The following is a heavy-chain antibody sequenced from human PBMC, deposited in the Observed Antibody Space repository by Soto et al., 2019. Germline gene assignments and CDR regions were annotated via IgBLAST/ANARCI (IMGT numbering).Heavy chain of an antibody. CDR1: GFTFTSSA. D-gene: IGHD4-4*01. V-gene: IGHV1-58*02. Sequence: SVKVSCKASGFTFTSSAMQWVRQARGQRLEWIGWIVVGSGNTNYAQKFQERVTITRDMSTSTAYMELSSLRSEDTAVYYCAADSAYSNYDYYYYMDVWGKGTTVTVSS. CDR3: AADSAYSNYDYYYYMDV. CDR2: IVVGSGNT. J-gene: IGHJ6*03.